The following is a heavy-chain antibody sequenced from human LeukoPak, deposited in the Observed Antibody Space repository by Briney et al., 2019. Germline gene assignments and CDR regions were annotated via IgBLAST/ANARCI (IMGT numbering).Heavy chain of an antibody. CDR1: GGSISSYY. V-gene: IGHV4-59*01. Sequence: SETLSLTCTVSGGSISSYYWSWIRQPPGKGLEWVGYIYYSGSTNYNPSLKSQVTISVDTSKNQFSLKLTSVTAADTAVYYCARRNNNSSGYYSIYFDSWGQGTLVTVSS. CDR3: ARRNNNSSGYYSIYFDS. J-gene: IGHJ4*02. D-gene: IGHD3-22*01. CDR2: IYYSGST.